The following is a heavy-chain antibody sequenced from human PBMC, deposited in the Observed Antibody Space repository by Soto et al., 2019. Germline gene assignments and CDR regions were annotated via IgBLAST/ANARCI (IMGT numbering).Heavy chain of an antibody. Sequence: QVQLVQSGAEVKKPGSSVKVSCKASGGTFSSYTISWVRQAPGQGLEWMGRVIPILSIAHYAQKFQGRVTITADKSSGTAYMELSSLRSEDTAVYYCATTLPTSSPGTLDYWGQGTLVTVSS. CDR2: VIPILSIA. CDR1: GGTFSSYT. CDR3: ATTLPTSSPGTLDY. V-gene: IGHV1-69*02. J-gene: IGHJ4*02. D-gene: IGHD6-6*01.